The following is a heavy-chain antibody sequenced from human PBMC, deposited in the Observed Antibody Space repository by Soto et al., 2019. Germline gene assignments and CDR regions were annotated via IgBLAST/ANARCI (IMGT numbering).Heavy chain of an antibody. CDR2: INHSGST. CDR1: GGSFSGYY. V-gene: IGHV4-34*01. CDR3: ARGPYPSY. Sequence: PSETLSLTCAVYGGSFSGYYWSWIRQPPGKGLEWIGEINHSGSTNYNPSLKSRVTISVDTSKNQFSLKLSSVTAADPAVYYCARGPYPSYWGQGTLVTVSS. J-gene: IGHJ4*02.